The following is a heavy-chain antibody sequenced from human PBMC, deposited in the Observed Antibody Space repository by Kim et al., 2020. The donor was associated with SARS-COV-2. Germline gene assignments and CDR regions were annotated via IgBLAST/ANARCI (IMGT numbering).Heavy chain of an antibody. Sequence: SVKVSCKASGGTFSSYAISWVRQAPGQGLEWMGGIIPIFGTANYAQKFQGRVTITADESTSTAYMELSSLRSEDTAVYYCAREDGGPGVAVAGRVSYGMDVWGQGTTVTVSS. D-gene: IGHD6-19*01. CDR1: GGTFSSYA. J-gene: IGHJ6*02. CDR2: IIPIFGTA. CDR3: AREDGGPGVAVAGRVSYGMDV. V-gene: IGHV1-69*13.